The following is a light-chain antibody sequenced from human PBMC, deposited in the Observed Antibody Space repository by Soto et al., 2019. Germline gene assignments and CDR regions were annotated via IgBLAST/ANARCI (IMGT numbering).Light chain of an antibody. CDR1: RSVSSY. J-gene: IGKJ1*01. CDR2: DSS. CDR3: QQYDISPWT. V-gene: IGKV3-20*01. Sequence: EIVLTRSPATLSMSPGESATVSCRSTRSVSSYLAWYQQKPGQPPRLLIYDSSTRATGFPDRFSGSGSGTDFTLTIIRLEPEDFAVYYCQQYDISPWTFGQGTKVDIK.